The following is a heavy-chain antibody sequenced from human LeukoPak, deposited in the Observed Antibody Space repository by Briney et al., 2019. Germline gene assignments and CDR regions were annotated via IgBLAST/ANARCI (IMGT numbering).Heavy chain of an antibody. J-gene: IGHJ4*02. CDR1: GFTFSDYI. V-gene: IGHV3-21*01. CDR3: ARLSVGGSYSGIYYFNY. D-gene: IGHD1-26*01. CDR2: ISSISTYI. Sequence: GGSLRLSCAASGFTFSDYIMNWVRQAPGRGLEWVSSISSISTYISYADSVKGRFTISRDNAKNSLYLQMNSLRAEDTAVYYCARLSVGGSYSGIYYFNYWGQGTLVTVSS.